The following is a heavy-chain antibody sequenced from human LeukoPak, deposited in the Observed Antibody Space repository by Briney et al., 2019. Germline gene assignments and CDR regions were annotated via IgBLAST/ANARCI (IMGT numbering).Heavy chain of an antibody. CDR2: IKQDGREK. CDR1: GFTFSNFW. D-gene: IGHD6-6*01. CDR3: ARARIAARLFDY. Sequence: GGSLRLSCAASGFTFSNFWRSWVRPAQGKGRKGVANIKQDGREKYYVVSVRGTFTISRYKAKNSLYLQMNSLRAEDTAVYYCARARIAARLFDYLGQGTMVTVSS. J-gene: IGHJ4*02. V-gene: IGHV3-7*04.